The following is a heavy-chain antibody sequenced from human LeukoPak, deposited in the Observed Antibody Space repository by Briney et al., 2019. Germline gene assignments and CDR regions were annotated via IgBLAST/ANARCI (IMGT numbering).Heavy chain of an antibody. J-gene: IGHJ4*02. Sequence: ASVKVSCKASGYTFTIYYMHWVRQAPGQGLEWIGIINPSGGSTNYAQNFQGRVTMTRDTSTSTVYMELNSLRSEDTAVYYCARDYFDNWGQGTLVTVSS. CDR2: INPSGGST. CDR3: ARDYFDN. V-gene: IGHV1-46*01. CDR1: GYTFTIYY.